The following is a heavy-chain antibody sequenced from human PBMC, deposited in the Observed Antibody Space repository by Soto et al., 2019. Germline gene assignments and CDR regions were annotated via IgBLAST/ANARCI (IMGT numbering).Heavy chain of an antibody. CDR3: ARQDSSGWYMGAFDI. J-gene: IGHJ3*02. CDR1: GFTFGSYG. V-gene: IGHV3-33*01. Sequence: GGSLRLSCAASGFTFGSYGMHWVRQAPGKGLEWVAVIWYDGSNKYYADSVKGRFTISRDNSKNTLYLQMNSLRAEDTAVYYCARQDSSGWYMGAFDIWGQGTMVTVSS. D-gene: IGHD6-19*01. CDR2: IWYDGSNK.